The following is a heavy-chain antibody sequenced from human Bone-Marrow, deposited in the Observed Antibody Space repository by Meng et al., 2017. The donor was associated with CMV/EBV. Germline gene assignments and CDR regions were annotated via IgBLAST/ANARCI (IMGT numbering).Heavy chain of an antibody. Sequence: SAKVSCKASGGTFSSYAISWVRQAPGQGLEWMGGIIPILGIANYAQKFQGRVTITADKSTSTAYMELSSLRSEDTAVYYCARTRSITMVRGHAFYIWCQGTMVTVAS. CDR1: GGTFSSYA. D-gene: IGHD3-10*01. V-gene: IGHV1-69*10. J-gene: IGHJ3*02. CDR2: IIPILGIA. CDR3: ARTRSITMVRGHAFYI.